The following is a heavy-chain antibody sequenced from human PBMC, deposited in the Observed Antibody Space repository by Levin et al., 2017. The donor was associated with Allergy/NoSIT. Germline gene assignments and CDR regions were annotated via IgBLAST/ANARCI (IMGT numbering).Heavy chain of an antibody. D-gene: IGHD6-19*01. CDR1: GYSFTSYW. CDR2: IYPGDSDT. CDR3: ARRRGSSGWSDY. Sequence: ASVKVSCKGSGYSFTSYWIGWVRQMPGKGLEWMGIIYPGDSDTRYSPSFQGQVTISADKSISTAYLQWSSLKASDTAMYYCARRRGSSGWSDYWGQGTLVTVSS. J-gene: IGHJ4*02. V-gene: IGHV5-51*01.